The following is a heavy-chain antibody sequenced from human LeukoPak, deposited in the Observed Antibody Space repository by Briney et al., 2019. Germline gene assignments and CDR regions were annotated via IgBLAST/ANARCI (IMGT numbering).Heavy chain of an antibody. CDR3: ARKWAKNWFDP. D-gene: IGHD2-8*01. Sequence: PSETLSLTCAVYGGSFSGYYWSWIRQPPGKGLEWIGEINHSGSTNYNPSLKSRVTISVDTSKNQFSLKLSPVTAADTAVYYCARKWAKNWFDPWGQGTLVTVSS. V-gene: IGHV4-34*01. CDR2: INHSGST. J-gene: IGHJ5*02. CDR1: GGSFSGYY.